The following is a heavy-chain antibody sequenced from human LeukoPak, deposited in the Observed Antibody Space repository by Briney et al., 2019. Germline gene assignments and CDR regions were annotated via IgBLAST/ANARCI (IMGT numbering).Heavy chain of an antibody. Sequence: NPSETLSLTCTVSGYSISSGYYWGWIRQPPGKGLEWIGSIYHSGSTYYNPSLKSRVTISVDTSKNQFSLKLSSVTAADTAVYYCARDSHYYGSGSSTRKYFDYWGQGTLVTVSS. CDR3: ARDSHYYGSGSSTRKYFDY. J-gene: IGHJ4*02. V-gene: IGHV4-38-2*02. CDR1: GYSISSGYY. CDR2: IYHSGST. D-gene: IGHD3-10*01.